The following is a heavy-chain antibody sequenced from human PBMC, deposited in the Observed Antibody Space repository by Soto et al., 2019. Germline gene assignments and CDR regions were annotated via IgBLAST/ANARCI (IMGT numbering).Heavy chain of an antibody. V-gene: IGHV1-69*01. D-gene: IGHD6-19*01. CDR1: GDTFSRHA. CDR3: ATDALVGYTSGWQSYRNTVSGMDV. CDR2: LIPIFGTT. Sequence: QVQLVQSGAEVKKPGSSVKVSCKASGDTFSRHAISWVRQAPGQGLEWMGELIPIFGTTNDAQKFQGRVTMTADESTSTAYMELSGLRSEDTAMYYCATDALVGYTSGWQSYRNTVSGMDVWGQGTTVTVSS. J-gene: IGHJ6*02.